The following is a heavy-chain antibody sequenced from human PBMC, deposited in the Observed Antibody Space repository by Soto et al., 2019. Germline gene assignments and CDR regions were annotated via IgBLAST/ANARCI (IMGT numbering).Heavy chain of an antibody. CDR3: ARMTSSSLYYYGMDV. Sequence: PGESLKISCKASGYTFTSYWIAWVRQMPGKGLESMGIIYPGDSDTRYSPSFQGQVTISADKSISTAYLQWSSLKASDTAMYYCARMTSSSLYYYGMDVWGQGTTVTVSS. V-gene: IGHV5-51*01. CDR1: GYTFTSYW. J-gene: IGHJ6*02. D-gene: IGHD6-6*01. CDR2: IYPGDSDT.